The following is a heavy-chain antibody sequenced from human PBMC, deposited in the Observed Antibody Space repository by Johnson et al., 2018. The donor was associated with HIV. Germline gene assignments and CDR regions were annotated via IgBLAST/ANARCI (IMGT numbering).Heavy chain of an antibody. CDR3: PKISSVTVLSVPSNAFDV. D-gene: IGHD4-11*01. J-gene: IGHJ3*01. CDR2: ISSSGTTV. Sequence: QVQLVESGGGLVKPGGSLRLSCAASGFTFSDYYMSWIRQTPGKGLEWVSYISSSGTTVYNADSVKARFSISRDNAKQSLYLQMNSLRPGDTAVYYCPKISSVTVLSVPSNAFDVWGQGTMVTVSS. V-gene: IGHV3-11*04. CDR1: GFTFSDYY.